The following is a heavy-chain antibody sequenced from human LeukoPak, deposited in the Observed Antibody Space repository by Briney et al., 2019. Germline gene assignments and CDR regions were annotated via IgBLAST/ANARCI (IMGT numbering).Heavy chain of an antibody. CDR1: GGSFSGHY. V-gene: IGHV4-34*01. J-gene: IGHJ4*02. CDR2: INHSGST. D-gene: IGHD1-14*01. CDR3: ARGYEPATSIYYFDY. Sequence: SETLSLTCAVYGGSFSGHYWSWIRQPPGKGLEWIGEINHSGSTNYNPSLKSRVTISVDTSENQFSLKLSSVTAADTAVYYCARGYEPATSIYYFDYWGQGTLVTVSS.